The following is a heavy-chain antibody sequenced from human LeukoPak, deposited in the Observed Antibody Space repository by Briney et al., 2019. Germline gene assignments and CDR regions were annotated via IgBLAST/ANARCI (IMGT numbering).Heavy chain of an antibody. J-gene: IGHJ6*02. D-gene: IGHD2-15*01. Sequence: GGSLRLSCAAFEFTFSNYWMHWVRQAPGKGLVWVSSISSDGSTTSFADSVKGRFTISRDNAEKTLYLQMNSLRVEDTAVYYCAAMGYCSGGGCHGFYGVDVWGQGTTVTVSS. CDR2: ISSDGSTT. CDR1: EFTFSNYW. CDR3: AAMGYCSGGGCHGFYGVDV. V-gene: IGHV3-74*01.